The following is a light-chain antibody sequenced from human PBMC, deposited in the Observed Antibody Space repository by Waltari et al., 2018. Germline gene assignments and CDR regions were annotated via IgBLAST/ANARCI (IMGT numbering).Light chain of an antibody. J-gene: IGKJ5*01. Sequence: EIVLTQSPATLSLSPGERATLSCRASQSVSSYLAWYQQKPGQAPRLLIYDASNRATGIPARFSGSGSGTDFTLTIGRLEPEDIAVYYCQHRINWPSTFGQGTRLEIK. CDR2: DAS. V-gene: IGKV3-11*01. CDR3: QHRINWPST. CDR1: QSVSSY.